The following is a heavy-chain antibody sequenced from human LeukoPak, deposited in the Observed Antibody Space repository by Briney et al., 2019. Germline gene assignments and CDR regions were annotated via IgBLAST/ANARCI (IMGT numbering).Heavy chain of an antibody. J-gene: IGHJ6*03. V-gene: IGHV3-30*02. CDR3: AKDGMAGWPKQGDYYYYMDV. CDR2: IRYDGSNK. D-gene: IGHD3-16*01. CDR1: GFTFSSFA. Sequence: GGSLRLSCAASGFTFSSFAVHWVRQAPGKGLEWVAFIRYDGSNKYYADSVKGRFTISRDNSKNTLYLQMNSLRAEDTAVYYCAKDGMAGWPKQGDYYYYMDVWGKGTTVTVSS.